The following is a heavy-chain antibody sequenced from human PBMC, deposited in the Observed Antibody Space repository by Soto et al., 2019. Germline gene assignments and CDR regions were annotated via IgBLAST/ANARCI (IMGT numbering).Heavy chain of an antibody. J-gene: IGHJ6*02. CDR1: GYTVTSYE. CDR3: ARGGGLLWFVGSYYYYGMDA. V-gene: IGHV1-8*01. CDR2: MNPNSGNT. D-gene: IGHD3-10*01. Sequence: SVQVFCKDCGYTVTSYESSRVRPENGPGLEWMGWMNPNSGNTGYAQKFQGRVTMTRNNSISTAYMELSSLRSEDTAVYYCARGGGLLWFVGSYYYYGMDAWGQLNTV.